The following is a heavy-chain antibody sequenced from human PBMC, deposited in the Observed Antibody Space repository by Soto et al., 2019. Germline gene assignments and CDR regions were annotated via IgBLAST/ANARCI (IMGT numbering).Heavy chain of an antibody. J-gene: IGHJ5*02. V-gene: IGHV3-23*01. D-gene: IGHD3-10*01. CDR2: ISASGGST. CDR3: AKGEFGVATWFDP. CDR1: RFTFSSYA. Sequence: GGSLRLSCAASRFTFSSYAMSWVRQAPGKGPEWVSAISASGGSTYYADSVKGRLTISRDNYKNILYLQMNSLRVEDTAVYYCAKGEFGVATWFDPWGQGILVTVSS.